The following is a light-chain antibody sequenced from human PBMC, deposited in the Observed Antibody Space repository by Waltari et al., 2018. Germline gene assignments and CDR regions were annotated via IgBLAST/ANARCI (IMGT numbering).Light chain of an antibody. CDR1: VLAKKY. CDR2: KDT. Sequence: SYELTQPSSVSVSPGQTARITCSGDVLAKKYGRWFQQKTGQAPMLVIYKDTERPSGIPERFSGSSSGTTVTLTISVAQVEDDADYYCYSTVDNNLVFGGGTKLTVL. V-gene: IGLV3-27*01. J-gene: IGLJ2*01. CDR3: YSTVDNNLV.